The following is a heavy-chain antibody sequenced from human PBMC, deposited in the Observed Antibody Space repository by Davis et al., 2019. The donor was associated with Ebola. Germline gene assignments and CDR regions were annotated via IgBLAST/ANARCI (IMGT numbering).Heavy chain of an antibody. D-gene: IGHD3-3*01. Sequence: MPSETLSLTCAVSGGSISSSNWWSWVRQPPGKGLEWIGEIYHSGSTNYNPSLKSRVTISVDKSKNQFSLKLSYVTAADTAVYYCARVRITIFGVVIPESAFDIWGQGTMVTVSS. J-gene: IGHJ3*02. CDR1: GGSISSSNW. CDR3: ARVRITIFGVVIPESAFDI. V-gene: IGHV4-4*02. CDR2: IYHSGST.